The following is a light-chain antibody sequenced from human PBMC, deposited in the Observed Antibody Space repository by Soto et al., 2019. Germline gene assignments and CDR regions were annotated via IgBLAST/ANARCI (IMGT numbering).Light chain of an antibody. CDR1: SGDVGGYNY. Sequence: QSVLTQPPSASGSPGQSVTISCTGTSGDVGGYNYVSWYQQHPGKAPKLMISEVSKRPSGVPDRFSGSKSGNTASLTVSGLQAEDEADYSCSSFAGNNNVVFGGGTKLTVL. CDR3: SSFAGNNNVV. J-gene: IGLJ2*01. V-gene: IGLV2-8*01. CDR2: EVS.